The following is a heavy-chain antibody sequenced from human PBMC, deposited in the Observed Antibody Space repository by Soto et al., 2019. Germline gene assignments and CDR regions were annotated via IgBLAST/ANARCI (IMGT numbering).Heavy chain of an antibody. CDR1: GFTFSSYG. D-gene: IGHD6-13*01. Sequence: QVQLVESGGGVVQPGRSLRLSCAACGFTFSSYGMHWVRQAPGKGQEWVAVISYDGSNKYYADSVKGRFTISRDNSKNTLYLQMNSLRAEDTAVYYCAKVSDSSSWYGSRAWDWYFDLWGRGTLVTVSS. V-gene: IGHV3-30*18. CDR3: AKVSDSSSWYGSRAWDWYFDL. J-gene: IGHJ2*01. CDR2: ISYDGSNK.